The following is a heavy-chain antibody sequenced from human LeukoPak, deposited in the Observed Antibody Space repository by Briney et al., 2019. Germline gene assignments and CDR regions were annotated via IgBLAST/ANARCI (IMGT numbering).Heavy chain of an antibody. CDR2: IYPGDSDT. V-gene: IGHV5-51*01. D-gene: IGHD2-2*03. CDR1: GYSFTSYW. CDR3: ARMTGYCSTTSCYHYFDY. Sequence: RGESLQISCQGSGYSFTSYWIGWVRQLPGKGLEWMGIIYPGDSDTRYSPSFQGQVTTSADKSISTAYLQWSSLKASDTAIYYCARMTGYCSTTSCYHYFDYWGQGTLVTVPS. J-gene: IGHJ4*02.